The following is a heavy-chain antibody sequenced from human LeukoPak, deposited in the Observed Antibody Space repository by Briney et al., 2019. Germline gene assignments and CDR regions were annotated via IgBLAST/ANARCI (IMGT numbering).Heavy chain of an antibody. CDR3: ARSTGSSWYYFDY. CDR1: GFTFSNYY. CDR2: ISSSSSYI. J-gene: IGHJ4*02. D-gene: IGHD6-13*01. V-gene: IGHV3-21*01. Sequence: GGSLRLSCAASGFTFSNYYMNWVRQAPGKGLEWVSSISSSSSYIYYAGSVKSRFTISRDNAKNSLYLQMNSLRAEDTAVYYCARSTGSSWYYFDYWGQGTLVTVSS.